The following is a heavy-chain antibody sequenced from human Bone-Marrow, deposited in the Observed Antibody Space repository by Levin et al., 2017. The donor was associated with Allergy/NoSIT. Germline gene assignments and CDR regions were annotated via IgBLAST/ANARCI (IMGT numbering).Heavy chain of an antibody. CDR1: GYTFSSFV. D-gene: IGHD3-22*01. CDR3: ARENYDSSGYYLHFDH. V-gene: IGHV1-18*01. Sequence: ASVKVSCKASGYTFSSFVISWVRQAPGQGLEWMGWVSPYNGKTKYVEKFQGRVTMTTDRSTSTAYMELRILRSDDTAVYYCARENYDSSGYYLHFDHWGQGTLVTVSS. J-gene: IGHJ4*02. CDR2: VSPYNGKT.